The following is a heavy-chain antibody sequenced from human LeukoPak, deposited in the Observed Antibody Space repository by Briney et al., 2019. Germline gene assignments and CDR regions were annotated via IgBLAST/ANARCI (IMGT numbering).Heavy chain of an antibody. CDR3: AGYGGSSF. J-gene: IGHJ4*02. Sequence: GGSLRLSCAVSGFFVGNNHLAWVRQAPGKGLECVSTIYNSGTTFFADSVKGRFTIFRDNSKNTVYLQMNNLRVEDTAMYYCAGYGGSSFWGQGTLVTVSS. CDR1: GFFVGNNH. D-gene: IGHD2-15*01. V-gene: IGHV3-66*01. CDR2: IYNSGTT.